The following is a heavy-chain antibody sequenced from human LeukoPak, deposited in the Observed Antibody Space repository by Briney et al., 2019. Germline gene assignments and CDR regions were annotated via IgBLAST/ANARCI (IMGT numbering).Heavy chain of an antibody. V-gene: IGHV5-51*01. CDR3: GRKFCSSTTCYVAFDM. Sequence: GESLKISCKGSGYTFTNYWIGWVRQMPGKGLEYMGIIYPRDSDTRYSPSFEGQVTISADKSISTAYLQWSSLKASDTAMYFCGRKFCSSTTCYVAFDMLGQGTMVTVSS. CDR2: IYPRDSDT. CDR1: GYTFTNYW. D-gene: IGHD2-2*01. J-gene: IGHJ3*02.